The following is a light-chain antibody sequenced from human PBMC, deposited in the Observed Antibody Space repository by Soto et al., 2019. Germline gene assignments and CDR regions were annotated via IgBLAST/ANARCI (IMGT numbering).Light chain of an antibody. J-gene: IGLJ2*01. CDR3: CSYASSYIFV. V-gene: IGLV2-11*01. CDR2: DVS. Sequence: QSVLTQPRSVSGSPGQSVTISCTGTSSDVGGYNYVSWYQQHPGKAPKLMIYDVSKRPSGVPDRFSGSKSGNTASLTISGLQVEDGADYYCCSYASSYIFVSGGGTKVTVL. CDR1: SSDVGGYNY.